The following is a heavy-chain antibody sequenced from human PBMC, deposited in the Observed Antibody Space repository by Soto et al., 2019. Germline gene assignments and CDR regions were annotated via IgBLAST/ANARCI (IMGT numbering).Heavy chain of an antibody. CDR3: AKQRRRFLEWLLPFDY. V-gene: IGHV3-30*18. Sequence: GGSLRRSCAASGFTFSSYGMHCVRQAPCKGLEWLAVISYDGSNKYYADSVKGRFTIYRDNSKNTLYLQMNSLRAEDTAVYYCAKQRRRFLEWLLPFDYWGKGAMVTASS. J-gene: IGHJ4*02. CDR2: ISYDGSNK. CDR1: GFTFSSYG. D-gene: IGHD3-3*01.